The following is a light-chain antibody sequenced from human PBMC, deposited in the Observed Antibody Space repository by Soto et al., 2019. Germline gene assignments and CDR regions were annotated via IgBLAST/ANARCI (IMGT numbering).Light chain of an antibody. CDR1: RSDVGGYNY. Sequence: QSALTQHASVSGSPGQSITISCTGTRSDVGGYNYVSWYQQHPGKAPKLMIYDVSNRPSGVSNRFSGSKSGNTASLTISGLQAEDEADYYCSSYTISSPHVVFGGGTQLTVL. V-gene: IGLV2-14*01. CDR3: SSYTISSPHVV. CDR2: DVS. J-gene: IGLJ2*01.